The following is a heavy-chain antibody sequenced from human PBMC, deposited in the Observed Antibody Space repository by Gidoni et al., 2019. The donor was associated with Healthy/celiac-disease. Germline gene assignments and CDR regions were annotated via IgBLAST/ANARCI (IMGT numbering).Heavy chain of an antibody. CDR2: ISYDGSNK. CDR1: GFPFSSYA. Sequence: QVQLVESGGGVVQPGRSLRLACAASGFPFSSYAMHWVRQAPGKGLEWVAVISYDGSNKYYADSVKGRFTISRDNSKNTLYLQMNSLRAEDTAVYYCARGRVATVPTFDYWGQGTLVTVSS. CDR3: ARGRVATVPTFDY. V-gene: IGHV3-30*01. D-gene: IGHD5-12*01. J-gene: IGHJ4*02.